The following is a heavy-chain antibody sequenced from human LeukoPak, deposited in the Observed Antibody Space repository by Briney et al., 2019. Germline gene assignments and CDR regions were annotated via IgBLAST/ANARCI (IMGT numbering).Heavy chain of an antibody. J-gene: IGHJ4*02. CDR1: GFTSSSYE. V-gene: IGHV3-48*03. D-gene: IGHD1-26*01. CDR3: ARNLVGATPDY. Sequence: GGSLRLSCAASGFTSSSYEMNWVRQAPGKGLEWVSYISSSSSITYYADSVKGRFTISRDNAKNSLYLQMNSLRAEDTAVYYCARNLVGATPDYWGQGTLVTVSS. CDR2: ISSSSSIT.